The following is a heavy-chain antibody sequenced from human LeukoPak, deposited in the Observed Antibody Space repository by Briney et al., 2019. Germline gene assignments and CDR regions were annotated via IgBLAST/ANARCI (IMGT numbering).Heavy chain of an antibody. CDR3: ARAQLELLIPTDY. V-gene: IGHV1-2*02. Sequence: GASVKVSCKASGYTFTGYYMHWVRQAPGQGLEWMGWINPNSGGTNYAQKLQGRVTMTRDTSISTAYMELSRLRSDDTAVYYCARAQLELLIPTDYWGQGTLVTVSS. J-gene: IGHJ4*02. CDR2: INPNSGGT. D-gene: IGHD1-7*01. CDR1: GYTFTGYY.